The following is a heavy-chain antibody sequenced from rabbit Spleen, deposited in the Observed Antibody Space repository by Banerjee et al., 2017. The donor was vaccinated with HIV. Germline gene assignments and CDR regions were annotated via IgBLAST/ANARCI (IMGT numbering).Heavy chain of an antibody. CDR3: GRSSYAGYAGYGYGFNL. CDR2: IYTGGSGGI. Sequence: QEQVVESGGGLVQPEGSLTLTCTASGFSFSTSDYICWVRQAPGKGLEWIGCIYTGGSGGIYYATWAKGRFTISKTSSTTVTLQMTSLTAADTATYFCGRSSYAGYAGYGYGFNLWGPGTLVTVS. CDR1: GFSFSTSDY. J-gene: IGHJ4*01. D-gene: IGHD7-1*01. V-gene: IGHV1S45*01.